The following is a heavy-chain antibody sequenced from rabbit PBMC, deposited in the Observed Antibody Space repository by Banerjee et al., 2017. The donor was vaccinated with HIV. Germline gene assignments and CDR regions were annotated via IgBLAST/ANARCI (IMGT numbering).Heavy chain of an antibody. V-gene: IGHV1S40*01. CDR2: IYTDSSGTA. J-gene: IGHJ4*01. Sequence: QSLEESGGDLVKPGASLTLTCKASGIDFSGSYHLCWVRQAPGKGLEWIGCIYTDSSGTANYATWAKGRFTISKTSSTTVTLQVTSLTAADTATYFCARSGIFGGSKWYFDLWGPGTLVTVS. CDR3: ARSGIFGGSKWYFDL. D-gene: IGHD4-2*01. CDR1: GIDFSGSYH.